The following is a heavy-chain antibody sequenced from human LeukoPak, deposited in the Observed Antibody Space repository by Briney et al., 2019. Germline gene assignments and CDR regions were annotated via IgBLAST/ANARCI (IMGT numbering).Heavy chain of an antibody. CDR1: GYTFTGYY. CDR2: INPNSGGT. J-gene: IGHJ6*03. V-gene: IGHV1-2*02. D-gene: IGHD2-2*01. Sequence: ASVKVSCKASGYTFTGYYMHWVRQAPGQGLEWMGWINPNSGGTNYAQKFQGRVTMTRDTSISTAYMELSRLRSDDTAVYYCAREGIVVVPAASYYMDVWGKGTTVTVSS. CDR3: AREGIVVVPAASYYMDV.